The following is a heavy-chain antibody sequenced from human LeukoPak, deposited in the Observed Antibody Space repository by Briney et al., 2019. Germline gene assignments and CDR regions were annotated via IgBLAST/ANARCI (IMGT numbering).Heavy chain of an antibody. CDR1: GFTFSDYY. CDR3: ARDGSYGPNPFDY. D-gene: IGHD5-18*01. CDR2: ISSSGSTI. J-gene: IGHJ4*02. Sequence: GGSLRLSCAASGFTFSDYYMSLIRQAPGKGLEWVSYISSSGSTIYYADSVKGRFTISRDNAKSSLYLQMNSLRAEDTAVYYCARDGSYGPNPFDYWGQGTLVTVSS. V-gene: IGHV3-11*04.